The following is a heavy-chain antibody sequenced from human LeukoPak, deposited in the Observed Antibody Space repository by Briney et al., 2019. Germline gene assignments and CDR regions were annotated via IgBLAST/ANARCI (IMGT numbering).Heavy chain of an antibody. CDR3: ARVVDYRNNWFDP. CDR2: IIPILGIA. J-gene: IGHJ5*02. D-gene: IGHD4-11*01. V-gene: IGHV1-69*04. Sequence: SVKVSCKASGGTFSSYAISWVRQAPGQGLEWMGRIIPILGIANYAQKFQGRVTIIADKSTSTAYMELSSLRSEDTAVYYCARVVDYRNNWFDPWGQGTLVTVSS. CDR1: GGTFSSYA.